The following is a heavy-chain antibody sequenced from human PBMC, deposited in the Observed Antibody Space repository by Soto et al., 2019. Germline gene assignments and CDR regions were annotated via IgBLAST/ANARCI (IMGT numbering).Heavy chain of an antibody. CDR2: ISYDGSNK. V-gene: IGHV3-30-3*01. J-gene: IGHJ4*02. CDR3: AREDTTVVTLDY. Sequence: QVQLVESGGGVVQPGRSLRLSCAASGFTFSSYAMHWVRQAPGKGLEWVAVISYDGSNKYYADSVKGRFTISRDNSKNTLYLQMNSLRAEATAVYYCAREDTTVVTLDYWGQGTLVTVSS. D-gene: IGHD4-17*01. CDR1: GFTFSSYA.